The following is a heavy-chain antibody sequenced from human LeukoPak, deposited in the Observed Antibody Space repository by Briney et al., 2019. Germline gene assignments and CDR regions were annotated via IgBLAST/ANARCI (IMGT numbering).Heavy chain of an antibody. CDR2: ISYDGSNK. J-gene: IGHJ4*02. CDR1: GFTFSSYA. D-gene: IGHD5-18*01. Sequence: PGGSLRLSCAASGFTFSSYAMHWVRQAPGKGLEWVAVISYDGSNKYYADSVKGRFTISRDNSKNTLYLQMNSLRAEDTAVYYCARDSDVDTAMVGIDYWAREPWSPSPQ. V-gene: IGHV3-30*04. CDR3: ARDSDVDTAMVGIDY.